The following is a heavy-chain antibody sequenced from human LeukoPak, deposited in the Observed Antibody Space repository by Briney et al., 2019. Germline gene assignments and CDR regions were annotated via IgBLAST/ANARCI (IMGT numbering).Heavy chain of an antibody. CDR2: ISAYNGNT. CDR3: ARGGSSWYLFDY. CDR1: GHTFTSYG. Sequence: GASVKVSCKASGHTFTSYGITWVRQASGQGLEWMGWISAYNGNTNYAQKLQGRVIMTTDTSTSTVYMELRSLRSDDTAVYYCARGGSSWYLFDYWGQGTLVTVSS. D-gene: IGHD6-13*01. V-gene: IGHV1-18*01. J-gene: IGHJ4*02.